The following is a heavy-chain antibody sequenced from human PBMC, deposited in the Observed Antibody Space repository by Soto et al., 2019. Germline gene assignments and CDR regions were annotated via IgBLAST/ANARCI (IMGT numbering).Heavy chain of an antibody. CDR2: INAGNGNT. Sequence: GASVKVSCKASGYTFTSYAMHWVRQAPGQRLEWMGWINAGNGNTKYSQKFQGRVTITRDTSASTAYMELSSLRSEDTAVYYCARDQSYYDSSGYYSAGMEHWFDPWGQGTLVTVSS. CDR3: ARDQSYYDSSGYYSAGMEHWFDP. V-gene: IGHV1-3*01. D-gene: IGHD3-22*01. CDR1: GYTFTSYA. J-gene: IGHJ5*02.